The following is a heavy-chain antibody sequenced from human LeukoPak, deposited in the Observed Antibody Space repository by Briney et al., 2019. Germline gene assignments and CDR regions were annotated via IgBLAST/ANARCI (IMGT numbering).Heavy chain of an antibody. CDR3: ARDVVIGAFDI. D-gene: IGHD3-10*01. Sequence: GRVTMTRDTSISTAYMELSRLRSDDTAVYYCARDVVIGAFDIWGQGTMVTVSS. J-gene: IGHJ3*02. V-gene: IGHV1-2*02.